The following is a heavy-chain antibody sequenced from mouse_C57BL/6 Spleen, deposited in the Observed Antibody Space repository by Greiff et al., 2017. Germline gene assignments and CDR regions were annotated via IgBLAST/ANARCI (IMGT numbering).Heavy chain of an antibody. D-gene: IGHD1-1*01. CDR3: ARARHNYGSSYCDFEG. Sequence: VQLQQSGAELVKPGASVKLSCKASGYTFPSYWMHWVKQRPGQGLDWIGKINPISGYTKYNEKFKNKATVTADKSSSTAYMQLCSLTYEDAAVYYCARARHNYGSSYCDFEGWGTVSTATVSS. CDR1: GYTFPSYW. J-gene: IGHJ1*03. V-gene: IGHV1-7*01. CDR2: INPISGYT.